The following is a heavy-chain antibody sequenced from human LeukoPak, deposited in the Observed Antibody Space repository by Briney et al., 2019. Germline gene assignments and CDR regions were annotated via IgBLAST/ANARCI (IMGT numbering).Heavy chain of an antibody. V-gene: IGHV4-61*02. CDR1: GGSISSGSYY. CDR3: ARGYSYALSTDPYYYFDY. CDR2: IYTSGST. D-gene: IGHD5-18*01. J-gene: IGHJ4*02. Sequence: SETLSLTCTVSGGSISSGSYYWSWIRQPAGKGLEWIGRIYTSGSTNYNPSLKRRVTISVDTSKNQFSLKLSSVTAADTAVYYCARGYSYALSTDPYYYFDYWGQGTLVTVSS.